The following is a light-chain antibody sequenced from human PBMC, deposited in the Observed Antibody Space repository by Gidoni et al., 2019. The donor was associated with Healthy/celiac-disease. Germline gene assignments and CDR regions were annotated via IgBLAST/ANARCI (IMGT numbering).Light chain of an antibody. CDR1: SSDVGGYNY. CDR2: DVS. V-gene: IGLV2-11*01. J-gene: IGLJ1*01. CDR3: CSYAGSYTYV. Sequence: HSALTQPLSVGGSPGQSVTISCTGTSSDVGGYNYVSWYQQHPGNAPKRMIYDVSKRPPGVPDRFSGSKSGNTASLTISGLQAEDEADYYCCSYAGSYTYVFGTGTKVTVL.